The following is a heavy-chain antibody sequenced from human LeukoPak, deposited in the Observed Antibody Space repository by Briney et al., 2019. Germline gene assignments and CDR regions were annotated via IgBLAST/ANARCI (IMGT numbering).Heavy chain of an antibody. V-gene: IGHV1-2*02. D-gene: IGHD6-19*01. J-gene: IGHJ5*02. CDR3: ARVGGRWLVSLYNWFDP. CDR2: INPNSGGT. Sequence: ASVKVSCKASGYTFTGYYMHWVRQAPGQGLEWMGWINPNSGGTNYAQKFQGRVTMTRDTSISTAYTELSRLRSDDTAVYYCARVGGRWLVSLYNWFDPWGQGTLVTVSS. CDR1: GYTFTGYY.